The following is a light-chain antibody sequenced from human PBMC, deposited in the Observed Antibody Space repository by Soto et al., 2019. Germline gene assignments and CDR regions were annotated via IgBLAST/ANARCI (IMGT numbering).Light chain of an antibody. CDR2: GAS. Sequence: EIVMTQSPATLSLSPGERATLSCRASQSISINLAWYQQKPGQAPRLLIYGASTRATGTPARFSGSGSGTEFDLTITILQSEDVAVYYCQQYDNWLKWTFGQGTKVEIK. J-gene: IGKJ1*01. CDR1: QSISIN. CDR3: QQYDNWLKWT. V-gene: IGKV3-15*01.